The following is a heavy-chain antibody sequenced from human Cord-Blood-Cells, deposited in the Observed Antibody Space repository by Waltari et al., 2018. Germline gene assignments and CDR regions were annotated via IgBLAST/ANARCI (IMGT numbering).Heavy chain of an antibody. Sequence: QVQLQQWGAGLLKPSETLSLTCAVYGGSFRGYYCSWIGQPPGQGREWIGEINHSGSTNYNPSLKSRVTISVDTSKNQFSLKLSSVTAADTAVYYCARGRGKTCGGDCYFVSYFDYWGQGTLVTVSS. CDR2: INHSGST. CDR3: ARGRGKTCGGDCYFVSYFDY. D-gene: IGHD2-21*01. V-gene: IGHV4-34*01. J-gene: IGHJ4*02. CDR1: GGSFRGYY.